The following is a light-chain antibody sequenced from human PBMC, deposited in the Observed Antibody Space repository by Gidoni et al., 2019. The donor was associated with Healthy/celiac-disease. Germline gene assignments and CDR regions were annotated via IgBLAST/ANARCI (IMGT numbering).Light chain of an antibody. CDR1: QRISSY. CDR2: AAS. V-gene: IGKV1-39*01. Sequence: DLQLTPSPSSLSASVGDRVTLTCRASQRISSYLNWYQQKPGKAPKLRIYAASSLQSGGPSRFRGSGSGTDFTLTISSLQPEDFATYYCQQSYSTPLTFGGGTKVEIK. CDR3: QQSYSTPLT. J-gene: IGKJ4*01.